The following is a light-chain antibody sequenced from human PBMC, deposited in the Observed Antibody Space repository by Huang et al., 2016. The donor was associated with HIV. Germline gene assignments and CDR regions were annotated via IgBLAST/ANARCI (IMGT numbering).Light chain of an antibody. CDR3: QQYGGSPRT. J-gene: IGKJ2*01. Sequence: EIVLTQSPGTLSLSPGERATLSCSARETVTSGDLAWYQQKPGQAPRHLIFGSSTRATGIPDRFTGSGSGTDFTLTITRLEREDFAMYYCQQYGGSPRTFGQGTKLELK. V-gene: IGKV3-20*01. CDR2: GSS. CDR1: ETVTSGD.